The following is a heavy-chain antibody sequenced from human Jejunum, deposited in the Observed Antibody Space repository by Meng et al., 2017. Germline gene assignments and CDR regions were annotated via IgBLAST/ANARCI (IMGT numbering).Heavy chain of an antibody. V-gene: IGHV3-48*03. CDR3: ARVSTSHFYAMDV. CDR2: ISGSASTV. J-gene: IGHJ6*02. CDR1: GFTFSTYE. D-gene: IGHD2-21*01. Sequence: GESLKISCTGSGFTFSTYEVNWVRQAPGKGLEWVSYISGSASTVYYADSVKGRFTISRDNAKNSLFLQLNSLRAEDTAVYYCARVSTSHFYAMDVWGQGTMVTVSS.